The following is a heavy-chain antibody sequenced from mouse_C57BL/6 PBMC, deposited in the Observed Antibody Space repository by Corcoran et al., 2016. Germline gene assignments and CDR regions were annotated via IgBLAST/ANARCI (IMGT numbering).Heavy chain of an antibody. CDR1: GYSITSGYY. CDR2: ISYDGSN. Sequence: DVQLQESGPGLVKPSQSLSLTCSVTGYSITSGYYWNWIRQFPGNKLEWMGYISYDGSNNYNPSLKNRISITRDTSKNQFFLKLNSVTTEDTATYYCAREGSNGYFDVWGTGTTVTVSS. CDR3: AREGSNGYFDV. J-gene: IGHJ1*03. D-gene: IGHD2-5*01. V-gene: IGHV3-6*01.